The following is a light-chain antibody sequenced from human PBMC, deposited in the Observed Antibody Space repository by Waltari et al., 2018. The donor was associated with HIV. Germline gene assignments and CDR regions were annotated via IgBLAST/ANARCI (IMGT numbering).Light chain of an antibody. CDR3: CSYAGVDTPVV. V-gene: IGLV2-23*02. J-gene: IGLJ2*01. Sequence: QSTLTQPPSASGSPGPSVTISCTGTSSDVGSYNLVSWYQQHPGKVPKLIIYEVTKRPSDVSNRFSASKSGDTASLTISGLQPEDEADYYCCSYAGVDTPVVFGGGTKLTVL. CDR2: EVT. CDR1: SSDVGSYNL.